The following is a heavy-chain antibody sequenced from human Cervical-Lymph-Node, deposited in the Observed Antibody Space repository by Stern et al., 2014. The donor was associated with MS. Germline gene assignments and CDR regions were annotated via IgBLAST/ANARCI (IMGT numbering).Heavy chain of an antibody. V-gene: IGHV4-31*11. Sequence: QMQLVQSGPGLVKPSQTLSLICAVSGGSMASSTGGYFWSWIRQPPGKGLEWIGFIYYSGSTYYNPSLKRRTTISVDTSKNQVSLRLTSMTAADTAVYYCARVAYCGGDCSAFDSWGQGTLVTVSP. J-gene: IGHJ4*02. CDR1: GGSMASSTGGYF. CDR3: ARVAYCGGDCSAFDS. CDR2: IYYSGST. D-gene: IGHD2-21*02.